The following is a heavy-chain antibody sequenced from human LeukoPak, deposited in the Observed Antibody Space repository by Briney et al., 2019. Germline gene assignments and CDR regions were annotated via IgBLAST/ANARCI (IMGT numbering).Heavy chain of an antibody. J-gene: IGHJ6*02. Sequence: ASVKVSCKASGYTFTSYYMHWVRQAPGQGLEWMGIINPSGGSTSYAQKFQGRVTMTRDTSTSTVYMELSSLRSEDTAVYYCARSILEWLLYPARDYYYYGMDVWGQGTTVTVSS. V-gene: IGHV1-46*01. CDR2: INPSGGST. CDR1: GYTFTSYY. CDR3: ARSILEWLLYPARDYYYYGMDV. D-gene: IGHD3-3*01.